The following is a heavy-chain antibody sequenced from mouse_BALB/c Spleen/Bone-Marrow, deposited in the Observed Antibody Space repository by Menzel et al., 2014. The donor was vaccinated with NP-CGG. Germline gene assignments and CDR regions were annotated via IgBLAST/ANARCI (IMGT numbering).Heavy chain of an antibody. Sequence: EVKVVESGGGLVQPGGSRKLSCAASGSTFSRSGMHWVRQAPEKGLEWVAYISSGSSTIYYADTMKGRFTISRDNPKNTLFLQMTSLRSEDTAMYYCARARSTMITTGAMDYWGRGTSVTVSS. CDR2: ISSGSSTI. D-gene: IGHD2-4*01. V-gene: IGHV5-17*02. CDR3: ARARSTMITTGAMDY. CDR1: GSTFSRSG. J-gene: IGHJ4*01.